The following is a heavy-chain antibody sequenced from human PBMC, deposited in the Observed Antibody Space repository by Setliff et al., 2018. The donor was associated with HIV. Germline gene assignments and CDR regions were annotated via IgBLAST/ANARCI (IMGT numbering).Heavy chain of an antibody. Sequence: SETLSLTCGVYGEPLSGYSWNWIRQPPGKGLEWIGEINHGGSTNYKPSLKSRITISVGTSKNQFHLNLGSVTAADTAIYYCATMGGQGTHFDYWGQGTLVTVSS. CDR3: ATMGGQGTHFDY. CDR1: GEPLSGYS. J-gene: IGHJ4*02. CDR2: INHGGST. V-gene: IGHV4-34*10. D-gene: IGHD1-26*01.